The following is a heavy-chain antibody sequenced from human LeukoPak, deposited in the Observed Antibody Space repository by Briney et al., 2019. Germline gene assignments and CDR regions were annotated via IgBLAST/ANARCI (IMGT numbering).Heavy chain of an antibody. CDR1: GFTFNSYW. Sequence: GGSLRLSCAASGFTFNSYWMSWVRQAPGKGLEWVANIKQDGNEKYYVDSVRGRLTISRDNAKNTLYLQMNSLRAEDTAVYYCARDQSGYDRAPFDSWGQGTLVTVSS. V-gene: IGHV3-7*01. J-gene: IGHJ4*02. CDR3: ARDQSGYDRAPFDS. D-gene: IGHD5-12*01. CDR2: IKQDGNEK.